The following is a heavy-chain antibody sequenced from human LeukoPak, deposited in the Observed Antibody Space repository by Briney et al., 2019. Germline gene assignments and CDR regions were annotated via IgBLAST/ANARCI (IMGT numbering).Heavy chain of an antibody. V-gene: IGHV5-51*01. CDR2: IYPGDSDT. J-gene: IGHJ6*02. Sequence: GESLKISCKGSGYSFTSYWIGWVRQMPGKGLEWMGIIYPGDSDTRYSPSFQGQVTISADKSISTAYLQWSSLKASDTAMYYCARGMYSSGWYRYYGMDVWGQGTLVIVSS. D-gene: IGHD6-19*01. CDR3: ARGMYSSGWYRYYGMDV. CDR1: GYSFTSYW.